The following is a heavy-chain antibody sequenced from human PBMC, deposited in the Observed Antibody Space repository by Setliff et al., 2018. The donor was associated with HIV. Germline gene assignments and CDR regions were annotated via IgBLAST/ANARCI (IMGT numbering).Heavy chain of an antibody. D-gene: IGHD3-16*01. J-gene: IGHJ4*02. Sequence: PSETLSLTCTVSGGSISSHFWSWIRQPPGKGLEWIGTVSYSGSTNYNPSLKSRVTISVDTSENQFSLKLSFVTAADTAVYYCARRLGATVFYYFDYWGQGTLVTVSS. V-gene: IGHV4-59*11. CDR2: VSYSGST. CDR1: GGSISSHF. CDR3: ARRLGATVFYYFDY.